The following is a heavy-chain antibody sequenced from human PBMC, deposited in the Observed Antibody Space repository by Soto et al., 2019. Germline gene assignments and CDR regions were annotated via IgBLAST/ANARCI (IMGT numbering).Heavy chain of an antibody. CDR3: ARDLRSYGMDV. CDR1: GYTLTELS. Sequence: ASVKVSCKVSGYTLTELSMHWVRQAPGKGLEWMGGFDPEDGETIYAQKFQGRVTMTRDTSTSTVYMELSSLRSEDTAVYYCARDLRSYGMDVWGQGTTVTVSS. V-gene: IGHV1-24*01. J-gene: IGHJ6*02. CDR2: FDPEDGET. D-gene: IGHD3-10*01.